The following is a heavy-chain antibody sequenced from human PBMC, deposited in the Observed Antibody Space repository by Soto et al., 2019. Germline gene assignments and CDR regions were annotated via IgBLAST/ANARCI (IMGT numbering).Heavy chain of an antibody. CDR1: GFTFSSYS. CDR2: ISSGSSTI. Sequence: EVQLVESGGGLVQPGGSLRLSCAASGFTFSSYSMNWVRQAPGKGLEWVSYISSGSSTIYYTDSVKGRFTISRDNAKNSLYLQMNSLIAEDTAVYYCARGITLTTVVSLGYWGQGTLVTGSS. J-gene: IGHJ4*02. V-gene: IGHV3-48*01. D-gene: IGHD4-17*01. CDR3: ARGITLTTVVSLGY.